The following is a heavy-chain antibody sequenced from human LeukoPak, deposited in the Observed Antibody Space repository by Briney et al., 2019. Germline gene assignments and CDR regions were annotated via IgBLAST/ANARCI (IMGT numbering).Heavy chain of an antibody. V-gene: IGHV3-30*18. D-gene: IGHD5-24*01. CDR3: AKDGAMGGDGYNYDYFDY. CDR2: ISYDGSNK. CDR1: GFTFSSYG. Sequence: GGSLGLSCAASGFTFSSYGMHWVRQAPGKGLEWVAVISYDGSNKYYADSVKGRFTISRDNSKNTLYLQMNSLRAEDTAVYYCAKDGAMGGDGYNYDYFDYWGQGTLVTVSS. J-gene: IGHJ4*02.